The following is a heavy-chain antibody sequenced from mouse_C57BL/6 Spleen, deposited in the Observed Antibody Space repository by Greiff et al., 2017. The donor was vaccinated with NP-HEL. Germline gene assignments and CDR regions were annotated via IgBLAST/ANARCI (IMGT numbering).Heavy chain of an antibody. Sequence: EVLLVESGGGLVQPGGSLKLSCAASGFTFSDYYMYWVRQTPEKRLEWVAYISNGGGSTYYPDTVKGRFTISRDNAKNTLYLQMSRLKSEDTAMYYCARQNYSNLYYFDYWGQGTTLTVSS. CDR1: GFTFSDYY. J-gene: IGHJ2*01. CDR3: ARQNYSNLYYFDY. D-gene: IGHD2-5*01. V-gene: IGHV5-12*01. CDR2: ISNGGGST.